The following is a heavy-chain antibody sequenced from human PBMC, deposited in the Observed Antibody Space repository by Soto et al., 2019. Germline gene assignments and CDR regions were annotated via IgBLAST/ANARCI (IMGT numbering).Heavy chain of an antibody. Sequence: PSETLSLTCTVSGGSISSYYWSWIRQPPGKGLEWIGYIYYSGSTNYNPSLKSRVTISVDTSKNQFSLKLSSVTAADTAVYYCARVDCSGGSCYFIYWGQGTLVTVSS. D-gene: IGHD2-15*01. CDR2: IYYSGST. CDR3: ARVDCSGGSCYFIY. CDR1: GGSISSYY. J-gene: IGHJ4*02. V-gene: IGHV4-59*08.